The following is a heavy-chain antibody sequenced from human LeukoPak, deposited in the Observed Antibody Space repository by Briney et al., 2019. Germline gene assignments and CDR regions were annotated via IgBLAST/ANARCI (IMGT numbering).Heavy chain of an antibody. V-gene: IGHV4-34*01. CDR1: GGSVSGYY. D-gene: IGHD3-22*01. CDR3: ARDPEVVITGFDY. CDR2: INHSGST. Sequence: SETLSLTCAVYGGSVSGYYWSWIRQPPGKGLEWIGEINHSGSTYYNPSLKSRVTISVDTSKNQFSLKLSSVTAADTAVYYCARDPEVVITGFDYWGQGTLVTVSS. J-gene: IGHJ4*02.